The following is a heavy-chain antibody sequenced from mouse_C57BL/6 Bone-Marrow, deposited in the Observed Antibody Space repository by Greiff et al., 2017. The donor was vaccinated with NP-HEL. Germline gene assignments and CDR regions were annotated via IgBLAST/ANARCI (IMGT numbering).Heavy chain of an antibody. Sequence: EVKLQESGGGLVQPGGSLSLSCAASGFTFTDYYMSWVRQPPGKALEWLGLIRNKDNGYTTEYSASVKGRFTIYRDNTQSILYGQMNALRAEDRATYYCARSVYGNCLHCAMDYWGQGTSVTVSS. J-gene: IGHJ4*01. CDR3: ARSVYGNCLHCAMDY. CDR2: IRNKDNGYTT. CDR1: GFTFTDYY. V-gene: IGHV7-3*01. D-gene: IGHD2-10*02.